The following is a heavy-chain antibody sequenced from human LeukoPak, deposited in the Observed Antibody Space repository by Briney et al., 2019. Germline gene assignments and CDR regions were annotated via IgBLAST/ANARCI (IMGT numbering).Heavy chain of an antibody. CDR2: IHSGGST. D-gene: IGHD1-26*01. J-gene: IGHJ6*02. V-gene: IGHV3-53*01. Sequence: GGSLRLSCAASGFTVSSNYMSWVRQAPGKGLEWVSVIHSGGSTYYADSVKGRFTISRDNSKNTLYLQMNSLRAEDTAVYYCASRRKSFYGMDVWGQGTTVTVSS. CDR1: GFTVSSNY. CDR3: ASRRKSFYGMDV.